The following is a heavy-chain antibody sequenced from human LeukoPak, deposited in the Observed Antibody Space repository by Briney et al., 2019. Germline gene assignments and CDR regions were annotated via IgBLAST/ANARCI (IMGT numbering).Heavy chain of an antibody. CDR3: AKQYY. V-gene: IGHV3-30*18. J-gene: IGHJ4*02. CDR2: ISYDGSNK. CDR1: GFTFSSYG. Sequence: GGSLRLSRAASGFTFSSYGMHWVRQAPGKGLEWVAVISYDGSNKYYADSVKGRFTISRDNSKNTLYLQMNSLRAEDTAVYYCAKQYYWGQGTLVTVSS.